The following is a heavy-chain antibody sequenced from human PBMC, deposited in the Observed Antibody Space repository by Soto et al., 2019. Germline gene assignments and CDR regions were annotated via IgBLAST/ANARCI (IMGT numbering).Heavy chain of an antibody. CDR3: ARSVFP. Sequence: SETLSLTCAVSGGSISSGGYSWSWIRQPPGKGLEWIGYIYYSGSTYYNPSLKSRVTISVDTSKNQFSLTVTSVTAADTAVYYCARSVFPWGQGTLVTVSS. CDR2: IYYSGST. J-gene: IGHJ5*02. CDR1: GGSISSGGYS. V-gene: IGHV4-30-2*01.